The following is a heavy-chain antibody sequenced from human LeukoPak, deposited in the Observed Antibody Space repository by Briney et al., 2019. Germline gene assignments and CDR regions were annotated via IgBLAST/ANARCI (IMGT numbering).Heavy chain of an antibody. J-gene: IGHJ4*02. CDR3: TTVTLRPIGL. Sequence: PGGSLRLSCAASGFSFSRAWMSWVRQAPGKGLEWVGRIKSKSDGGTTDYAAPVKGRFTISRDDSKNTLFLQVNSLKIEDTAVYYCTTVTLRPIGLWGQGTLVTVSS. CDR1: GFSFSRAW. D-gene: IGHD2-15*01. V-gene: IGHV3-15*05. CDR2: IKSKSDGGTT.